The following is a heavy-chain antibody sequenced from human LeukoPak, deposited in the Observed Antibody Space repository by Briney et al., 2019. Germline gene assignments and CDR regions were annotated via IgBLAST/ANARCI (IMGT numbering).Heavy chain of an antibody. CDR3: ASLHGGRRDSNWFDP. D-gene: IGHD4-23*01. J-gene: IGHJ5*02. CDR1: GGSFSGYY. Sequence: PSETLSLTCAVYGGSFSGYYWSWIRQPPGKGLEWIGEINHSGSTNYNPSLKSRVTISVDTSKNQFSLKLRSVTAADTAVYYCASLHGGRRDSNWFDPWGQGTLVTVSS. V-gene: IGHV4-34*01. CDR2: INHSGST.